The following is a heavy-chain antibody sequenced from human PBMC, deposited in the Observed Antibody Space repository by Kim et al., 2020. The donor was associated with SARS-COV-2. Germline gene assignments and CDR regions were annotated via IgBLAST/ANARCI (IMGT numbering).Heavy chain of an antibody. J-gene: IGHJ5*02. CDR3: ARGYYGSGPFDP. D-gene: IGHD3-10*01. CDR2: INHSGST. Sequence: SETLSLTCAVYGGSFSGYYWSWIRQPPGKGLEWIGEINHSGSTNYNPSLKSRVTISVDTSKNQFSLKLSSVTAADTAVYYCARGYYGSGPFDPWGQGTLVTVSS. V-gene: IGHV4-34*01. CDR1: GGSFSGYY.